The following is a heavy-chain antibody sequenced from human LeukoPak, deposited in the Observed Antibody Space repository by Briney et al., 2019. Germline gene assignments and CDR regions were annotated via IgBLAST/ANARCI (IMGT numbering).Heavy chain of an antibody. V-gene: IGHV3-21*01. CDR2: ISSSSSYI. J-gene: IGHJ4*02. CDR1: GFTFSSYS. D-gene: IGHD2-21*02. CDR3: AVARVVTAIDY. Sequence: GGSLRLSCAASGFTFSSYSMNWVRQAPGKGLEWVSSISSSSSYIYYADSVKGRFTISRDNAKNSLYLQMNSLRAEDTAVYYCAVARVVTAIDYWGQGTLVTVSS.